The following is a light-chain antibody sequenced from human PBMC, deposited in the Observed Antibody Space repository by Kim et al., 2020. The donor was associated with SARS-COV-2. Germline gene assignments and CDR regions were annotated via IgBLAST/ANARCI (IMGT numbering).Light chain of an antibody. V-gene: IGLV1-44*01. Sequence: GQRVTISCSGRTSNIGYNVVHWYQQLPGTAPTLVIYGTEHRTSGVPDRFSGSKSGTSASLVISEIQSEDEAVYFCAAWDDDLSGPIFGGGTQLTVL. CDR3: AAWDDDLSGPI. J-gene: IGLJ2*01. CDR2: GTE. CDR1: TSNIGYNV.